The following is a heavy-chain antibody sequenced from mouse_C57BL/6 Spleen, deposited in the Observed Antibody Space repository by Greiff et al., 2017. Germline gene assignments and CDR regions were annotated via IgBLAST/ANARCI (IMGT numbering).Heavy chain of an antibody. CDR2: INPSTGGT. V-gene: IGHV1-43*01. D-gene: IGHD2-1*01. J-gene: IGHJ3*01. CDR3: ARNGNFWFAY. Sequence: VQLQQSGPELVKPGASVKISCKASGYSFTGYYMHWVKQSSEKSLEWIGEINPSTGGTSYNQKFKGKATLTVDKSSSTAYMQLKSLTSEDSAVYYCARNGNFWFAYWGQGTLVTVSA. CDR1: GYSFTGYY.